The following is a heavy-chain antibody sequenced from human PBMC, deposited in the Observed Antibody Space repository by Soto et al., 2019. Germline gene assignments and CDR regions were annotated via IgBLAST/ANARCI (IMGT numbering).Heavy chain of an antibody. CDR3: ARIARDSGYDSEGYYDSSGYQFDY. Sequence: QVTLKESGPVLVKPTETLTLTCTVSGFSLSNARMGVSWIRQPPGKALEWLAHIFSNDEKSYSTSLKSRLTISKDTSKSQVVLTMTSMDPVDTATYYCARIARDSGYDSEGYYDSSGYQFDYWGQGTLVTVSS. J-gene: IGHJ4*02. CDR2: IFSNDEK. D-gene: IGHD3-22*01. CDR1: GFSLSNARMG. V-gene: IGHV2-26*01.